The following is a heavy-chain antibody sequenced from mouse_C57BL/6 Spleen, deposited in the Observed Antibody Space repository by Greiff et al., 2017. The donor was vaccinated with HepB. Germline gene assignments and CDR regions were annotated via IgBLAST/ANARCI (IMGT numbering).Heavy chain of an antibody. D-gene: IGHD1-1*01. J-gene: IGHJ4*01. CDR2: IYPGDGDT. V-gene: IGHV1-82*01. CDR3: ATYYAGGAMDY. Sequence: VQLQQSGPELVKPGASVKISCKASGYAFSSSWMNWVKQRPGKGLEWIGRIYPGDGDTNYNGKFKGKATLTADKSSSTAYMQLSSLTSEDSAVYFCATYYAGGAMDYWGQGTSVTVSS. CDR1: GYAFSSSW.